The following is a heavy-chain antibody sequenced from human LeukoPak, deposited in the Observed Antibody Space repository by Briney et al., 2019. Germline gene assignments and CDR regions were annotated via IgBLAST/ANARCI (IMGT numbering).Heavy chain of an antibody. CDR2: IFSSGST. Sequence: PSQTLSLTCTVSGGSVSSGAYYWSWIRQFPGKVLEWIGSIFSSGSTSYNPSLRSRVTVSFDTTKNQFSLNLISVSAADTAVYFCAREAWAGTTSGWFDPWGQGILVTVSS. D-gene: IGHD1-7*01. CDR3: AREAWAGTTSGWFDP. V-gene: IGHV4-31*03. CDR1: GGSVSSGAYY. J-gene: IGHJ5*02.